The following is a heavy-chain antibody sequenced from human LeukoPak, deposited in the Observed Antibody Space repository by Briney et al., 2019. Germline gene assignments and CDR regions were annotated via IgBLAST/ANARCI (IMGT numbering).Heavy chain of an antibody. Sequence: GGSLRLSCAASGFTFSSYWMSWVRQAPGKGLEWVANIKQDGSEKYYVDSVKGRFTISRDNAKNSLDLQMNSLRAEDTAVYYCAREMDIVVVPAAPFDYWGQGTLVTVSS. CDR1: GFTFSSYW. D-gene: IGHD2-2*03. CDR2: IKQDGSEK. J-gene: IGHJ4*02. CDR3: AREMDIVVVPAAPFDY. V-gene: IGHV3-7*03.